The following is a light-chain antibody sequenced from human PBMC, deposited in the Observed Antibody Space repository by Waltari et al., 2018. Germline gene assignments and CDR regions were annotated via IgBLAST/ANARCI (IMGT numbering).Light chain of an antibody. CDR2: GAS. CDR1: QSVSRF. V-gene: IGKV3-20*01. J-gene: IGKJ1*01. Sequence: EIVLTQSPGTLSLSPGERGTLSCRASQSVSRFLAWYQQKPGQAPRLLIYGASTRATGIPDRFSGSESGTDFSLTISRLEPEDFAVYYCQKYDRLPATFGQGTKVEIK. CDR3: QKYDRLPAT.